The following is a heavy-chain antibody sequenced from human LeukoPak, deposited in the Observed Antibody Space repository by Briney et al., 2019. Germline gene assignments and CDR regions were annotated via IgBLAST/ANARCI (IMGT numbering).Heavy chain of an antibody. CDR2: IHHSGRT. Sequence: SETLSLTCSISGSSLKTYFWTWIRQAPGKGLEYIGFIHHSGRTDYSPALKSRVTISIDTSKNEFSLRLTPVTIADTAIYYCARTFTGSHLLEYWDQGTLVTVSS. J-gene: IGHJ4*02. CDR3: ARTFTGSHLLEY. V-gene: IGHV4-59*01. CDR1: GSSLKTYF. D-gene: IGHD1-26*01.